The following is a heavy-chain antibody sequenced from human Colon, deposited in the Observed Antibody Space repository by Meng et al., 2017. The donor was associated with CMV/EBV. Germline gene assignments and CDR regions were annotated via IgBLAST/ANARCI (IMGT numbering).Heavy chain of an antibody. D-gene: IGHD4-17*01. CDR1: GFILSGYG. CDR3: AKGRTVTTQSLFDY. V-gene: IGHV3-30*18. Sequence: SGFILSGYGMRWVRQAPGKGLEWVAVISYHETNIYYADSVKGRFTISRDNSKNMLFLQMNSLRAEDTAVYYCAKGRTVTTQSLFDYWGQGTLVTVSS. J-gene: IGHJ4*02. CDR2: ISYHETNI.